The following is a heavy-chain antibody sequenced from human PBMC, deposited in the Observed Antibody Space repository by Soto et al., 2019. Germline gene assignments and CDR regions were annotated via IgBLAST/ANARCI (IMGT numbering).Heavy chain of an antibody. CDR2: IYYSGST. CDR3: ARRPAHRVRLTSGGSWSPPDY. Sequence: SETLSLTCTVSGGSISSYYWSWIRQPPGKGLEWFGYIYYSGSTNYNPSLKSRVTISVDTSKNQFSLKLSSVTAADTAVYYCARRPAHRVRLTSGGSWSPPDYWGQGTLVTVSS. CDR1: GGSISSYY. J-gene: IGHJ4*02. V-gene: IGHV4-59*01. D-gene: IGHD2-15*01.